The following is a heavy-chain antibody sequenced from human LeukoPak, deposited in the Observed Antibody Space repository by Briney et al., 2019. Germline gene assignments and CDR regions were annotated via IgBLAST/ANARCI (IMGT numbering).Heavy chain of an antibody. J-gene: IGHJ4*02. CDR3: ASLDCSSTSCYHFDY. CDR2: INHSGST. D-gene: IGHD2-2*01. V-gene: IGHV4-34*01. CDR1: GGSFSGYY. Sequence: SETLSLNCAVYGGSFSGYYWSWIRQPPGKGLEWIGEINHSGSTNYNPSLKSRVTISVDTSKNQFSLKLSSVTAADTAVYYCASLDCSSTSCYHFDYWGQGTLVTVSS.